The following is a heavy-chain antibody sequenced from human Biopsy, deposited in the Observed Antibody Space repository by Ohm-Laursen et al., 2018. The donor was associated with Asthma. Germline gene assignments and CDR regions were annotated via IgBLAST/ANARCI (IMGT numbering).Heavy chain of an antibody. CDR3: ARASVAASSNWFDP. J-gene: IGHJ5*02. CDR1: GGYIDSHDWS. D-gene: IGHD6-19*01. CDR2: AHFSGST. V-gene: IGHV4-30-4*08. Sequence: SQTLSLTCTVSGGYIDSHDWSWCWIRQSPGKGLQWLGYAHFSGSTHYNPSLERRVRMSVDTSKSQVSLSLRSVSAADTAVYYCARASVAASSNWFDPWGQGTLVTVSS.